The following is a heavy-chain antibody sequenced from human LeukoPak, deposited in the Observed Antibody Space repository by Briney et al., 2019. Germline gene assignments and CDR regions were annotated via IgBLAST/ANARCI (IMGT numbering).Heavy chain of an antibody. Sequence: GGSLRLSCAASGFTFDDYGMSWVRQAPGKGLEWVSGINWNGGSTGYADSVKGRFTISRDNSKNTLYLQMNSLRAEDTAVYYCAKDLTAMSYFDYWGQGTLVTVSS. CDR2: INWNGGST. J-gene: IGHJ4*02. CDR1: GFTFDDYG. CDR3: AKDLTAMSYFDY. V-gene: IGHV3-20*04. D-gene: IGHD5-18*01.